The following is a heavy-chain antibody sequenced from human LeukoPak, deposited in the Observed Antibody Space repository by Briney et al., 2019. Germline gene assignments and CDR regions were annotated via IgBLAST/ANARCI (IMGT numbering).Heavy chain of an antibody. CDR3: ARFLNSYTYADY. D-gene: IGHD5-18*01. Sequence: DSVKGRFTIPRDNAKNSLYLQMNSLGAEDTAMYYCARFLNSYTYADYWGQGTLVTVSS. J-gene: IGHJ4*02. V-gene: IGHV3-11*06.